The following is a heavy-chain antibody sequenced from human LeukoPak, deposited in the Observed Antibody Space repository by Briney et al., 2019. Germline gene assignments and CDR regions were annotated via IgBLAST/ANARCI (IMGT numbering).Heavy chain of an antibody. CDR3: VRLRRNSDTSGFYYYDF. CDR1: GYTFSSYS. CDR2: ISVRSNYI. J-gene: IGHJ4*02. V-gene: IGHV3-21*01. D-gene: IGHD3-22*01. Sequence: GGSLRLSCLASGYTFSSYSINWVRQAPGKGLEWVSSISVRSNYIYYADSVRGRFRISRDDARDSLFLEMNSLRAEDTAVYYCVRLRRNSDTSGFYYYDFWGQGTLVTVSS.